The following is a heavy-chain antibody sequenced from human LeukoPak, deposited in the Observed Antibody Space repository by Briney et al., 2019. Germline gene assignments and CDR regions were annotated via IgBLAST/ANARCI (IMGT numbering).Heavy chain of an antibody. D-gene: IGHD3-10*02. CDR3: AELGITMIGGV. CDR1: GFTFSYYS. CDR2: SSSTSSYI. Sequence: GGSLRLARAPSGFTFSYYSMNGVPEAPGRGLGWVSYSSSTSSYIYYADSVKGRFTISRDNAKNSLYLQMNSLRAEDTAVYYCAELGITMIGGVWGKGTTVTISS. V-gene: IGHV3-21*01. J-gene: IGHJ6*04.